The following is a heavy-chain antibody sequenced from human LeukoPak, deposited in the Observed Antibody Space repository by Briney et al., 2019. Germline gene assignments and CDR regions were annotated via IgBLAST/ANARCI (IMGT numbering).Heavy chain of an antibody. J-gene: IGHJ5*02. CDR2: ISSSSSYI. Sequence: GGSLRLSCAASGFTFSSDSMNWLRQAPGKGLEWVSSISSSSSYIYYADSVKGRFTISRGNAKNSLYLQMNSLRAEDTAVYYCARDVVKNVWGSYVEIEANWFDPWGQGTLVTVSS. CDR3: ARDVVKNVWGSYVEIEANWFDP. D-gene: IGHD3-16*01. CDR1: GFTFSSDS. V-gene: IGHV3-21*01.